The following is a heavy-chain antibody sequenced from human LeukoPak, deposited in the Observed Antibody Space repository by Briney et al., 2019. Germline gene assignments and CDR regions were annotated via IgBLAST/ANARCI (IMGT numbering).Heavy chain of an antibody. CDR3: ARSTRVYGSGSYLAFDY. V-gene: IGHV4-4*07. D-gene: IGHD3-10*01. Sequence: SETLSLTCTVSGGSISRYYWSWIRQPAGRGLEWIGHIYTCGSTNSNPSLKSRVTMSVDTSKNQFSLKLSSVTAADTAVYYCARSTRVYGSGSYLAFDYWGQGTLVTVSS. CDR1: GGSISRYY. J-gene: IGHJ4*02. CDR2: IYTCGST.